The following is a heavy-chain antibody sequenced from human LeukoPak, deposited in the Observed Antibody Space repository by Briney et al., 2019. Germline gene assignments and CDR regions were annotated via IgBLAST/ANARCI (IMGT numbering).Heavy chain of an antibody. V-gene: IGHV3-23*01. CDR1: GFTCSSYA. J-gene: IGHJ4*02. CDR2: ISGSGGST. D-gene: IGHD5-18*01. Sequence: GGSLRLSCAASGFTCSSYARSWVRQAPGKGREWVLAISGSGGSTYYADPGKGRFTISSANSTNTLYLHRNSLRDKNTDVCDCAKAVDTAMVLWGQGTLVTVSS. CDR3: AKAVDTAMVL.